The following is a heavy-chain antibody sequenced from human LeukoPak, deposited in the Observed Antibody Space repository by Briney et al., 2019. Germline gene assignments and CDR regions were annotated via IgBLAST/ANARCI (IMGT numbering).Heavy chain of an antibody. D-gene: IGHD2-15*01. Sequence: PGGSLRLSCAASGFTVGSNYMSWVRQVPGKGLEWVSVIYSGDSSYYADSVKGRFTISRDNSKNTLFLQMNSLRAEDTAVYYCARDTGSGYCSGGSCRAAFDIWGQGTMVTVSS. V-gene: IGHV3-53*01. CDR1: GFTVGSNY. CDR2: IYSGDSS. CDR3: ARDTGSGYCSGGSCRAAFDI. J-gene: IGHJ3*02.